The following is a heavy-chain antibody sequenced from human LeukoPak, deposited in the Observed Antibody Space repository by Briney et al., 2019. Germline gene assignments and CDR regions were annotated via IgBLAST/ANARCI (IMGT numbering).Heavy chain of an antibody. CDR2: FQCNGGTT. J-gene: IGHJ6*03. V-gene: IGHV3-23*01. Sequence: GSLRLSCAASGLTLSSYAMNWVRQASGGGVEWGPGFQCNGGTTYYADSVKGRFTISRDNSKNTLYLQMNSLRAEDTAVYYCANGNRCTSPNCLGYYYFYMDVWGKGTTVTVSS. D-gene: IGHD2-8*01. CDR3: ANGNRCTSPNCLGYYYFYMDV. CDR1: GLTLSSYA.